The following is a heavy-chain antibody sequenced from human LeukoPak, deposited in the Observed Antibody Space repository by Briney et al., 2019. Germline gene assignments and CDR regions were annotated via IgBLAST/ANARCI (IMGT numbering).Heavy chain of an antibody. D-gene: IGHD6-13*01. J-gene: IGHJ4*02. CDR2: ISGSGGST. CDR1: GFTFSSYA. CDR3: AKGISPSSSWTFDY. V-gene: IGHV3-23*01. Sequence: QSGGSLRLSCAASGFTFSSYAMSWVRQAPGRGLEWVSAISGSGGSTYYADSVKGRFTISRDNSKTTLYLQMNSLRAEDTAIYYCAKGISPSSSWTFDYWGQGTLVTVSS.